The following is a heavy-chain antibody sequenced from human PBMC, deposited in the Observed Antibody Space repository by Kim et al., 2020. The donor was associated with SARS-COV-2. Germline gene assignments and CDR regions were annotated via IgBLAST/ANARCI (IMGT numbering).Heavy chain of an antibody. J-gene: IGHJ5*02. D-gene: IGHD3-3*01. CDR1: GFTFSDYY. V-gene: IGHV3-11*01. Sequence: GGSLRLSCAASGFTFSDYYMSWIRQAPGKGLEWVSYISSSGSTIYYADSVKGRFTISRDNAKNSLYLQMNSLRAEDTAVYYCARVSPYYDFWSGYYSSTPNWFDPWGQGTLVTVSS. CDR2: ISSSGSTI. CDR3: ARVSPYYDFWSGYYSSTPNWFDP.